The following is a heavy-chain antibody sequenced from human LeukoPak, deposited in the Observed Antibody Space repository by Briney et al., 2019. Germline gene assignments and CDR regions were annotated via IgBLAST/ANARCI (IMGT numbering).Heavy chain of an antibody. Sequence: ASVKVSCKASGYTFTSYDINWVRQATGQGLEWMGWMNPNSGNTGYAQKFQGRVTITRNTSISTAYMELSSLRSEDTAVYYCARDSGNYLDAFDIWGQGTMVTVSS. CDR1: GYTFTSYD. CDR3: ARDSGNYLDAFDI. J-gene: IGHJ3*02. V-gene: IGHV1-8*03. D-gene: IGHD1-7*01. CDR2: MNPNSGNT.